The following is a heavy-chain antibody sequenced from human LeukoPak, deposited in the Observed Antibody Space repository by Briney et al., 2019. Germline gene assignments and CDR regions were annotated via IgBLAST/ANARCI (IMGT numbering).Heavy chain of an antibody. CDR3: ARELSDFWSGRTIDY. D-gene: IGHD3-3*01. Sequence: SETLSLTCAVYGGSFSGYYWSWIRQPPGKGLEWIGEINHSGSTNYNPSLKSRVTISVDTSKNQFSLKLSSVTAADTAVYYCARELSDFWSGRTIDYWGQGTLVTVSS. J-gene: IGHJ4*02. V-gene: IGHV4-34*01. CDR2: INHSGST. CDR1: GGSFSGYY.